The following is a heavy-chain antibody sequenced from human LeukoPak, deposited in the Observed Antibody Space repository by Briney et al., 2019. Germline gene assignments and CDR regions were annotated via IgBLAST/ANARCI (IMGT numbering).Heavy chain of an antibody. Sequence: GGSLRLSCAASGFTVSSNYMSWVRQAPGKGLEWVSVIYSGGSTYYADSVKGRFTISRDNSKNTLYLQMNSLRAEDTAVYYCARSRRLLRYFDWQGEVGYFDYWGQGTLVTVSS. CDR1: GFTVSSNY. CDR3: ARSRRLLRYFDWQGEVGYFDY. CDR2: IYSGGST. J-gene: IGHJ4*02. D-gene: IGHD3-9*01. V-gene: IGHV3-53*01.